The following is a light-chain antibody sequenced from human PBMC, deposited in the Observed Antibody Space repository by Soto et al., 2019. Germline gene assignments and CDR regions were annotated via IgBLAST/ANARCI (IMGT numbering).Light chain of an antibody. CDR1: QSVSRH. CDR3: QQYNNWLMLS. CDR2: DTS. J-gene: IGKJ4*01. Sequence: DIVMTQSPATLSVSPGERATLSCRASQSVSRHLAWYQQKPGQAPRLLIHDTSNRATGIPARFSGSGSGTEFSLTISSLQSEDLAIYYCQQYNNWLMLSFGGGTKVDIK. V-gene: IGKV3-15*01.